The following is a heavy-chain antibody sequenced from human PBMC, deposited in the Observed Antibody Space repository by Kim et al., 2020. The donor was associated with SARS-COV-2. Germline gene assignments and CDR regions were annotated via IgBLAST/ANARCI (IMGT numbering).Heavy chain of an antibody. Sequence: SVKVSCKASGGTFSSYAISWVRQAPGQGLEWMGGIIPIFGTANYAQKFQGRVTITADESTSTAYMELSSLRSEDTAVYYCARDSIAVAGIGKSFDYWGQGTLVTVSS. D-gene: IGHD6-19*01. V-gene: IGHV1-69*13. CDR2: IIPIFGTA. CDR1: GGTFSSYA. CDR3: ARDSIAVAGIGKSFDY. J-gene: IGHJ4*02.